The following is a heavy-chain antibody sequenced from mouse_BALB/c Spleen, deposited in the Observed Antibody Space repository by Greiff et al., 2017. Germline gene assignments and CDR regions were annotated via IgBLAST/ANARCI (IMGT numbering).Heavy chain of an antibody. J-gene: IGHJ1*01. D-gene: IGHD1-1*01. CDR2: ISSGGST. V-gene: IGHV5-6-5*01. Sequence: EVNLVESGGGLVKPGGSLKLSCAASGFTFSSYAMSWVRQTPEKRLEWVASISSGGSTYYPDSVKGRFTISRDNAKNTLYLQMSSLKSEDTAMYYCTRNYGSPWYFDVWGAGTTVTVSS. CDR1: GFTFSSYA. CDR3: TRNYGSPWYFDV.